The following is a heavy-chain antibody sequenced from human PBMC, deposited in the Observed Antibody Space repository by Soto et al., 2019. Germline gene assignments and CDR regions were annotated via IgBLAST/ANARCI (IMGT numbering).Heavy chain of an antibody. J-gene: IGHJ4*02. D-gene: IGHD1-20*01. CDR2: VFHTGNT. CDR1: GDSISSYY. CDR3: AREQYNWKI. Sequence: SETLSLTCSASGDSISSYYWTWIRQPPGKGLQWIGYVFHTGNTNYNPSLKSRVTISEDASKNQVSLRLTSVTAADTAVYFCAREQYNWKIWGQGTLVTVSS. V-gene: IGHV4-59*01.